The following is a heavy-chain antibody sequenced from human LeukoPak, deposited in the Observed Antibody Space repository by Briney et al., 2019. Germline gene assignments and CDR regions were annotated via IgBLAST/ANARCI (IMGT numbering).Heavy chain of an antibody. CDR2: IYTSGST. J-gene: IGHJ5*02. CDR1: GGSISSGSYY. D-gene: IGHD6-6*01. CDR3: AREQLARRGWFDP. Sequence: PSETLSLTCTVSGGSISSGSYYWSWIRQPAGKGLEWIGRIYTSGSTNYNPSLKSRVTISVDTSKNQFSLKLSSVTAADTAVYYCAREQLARRGWFDPWGQGTLVTVSS. V-gene: IGHV4-61*02.